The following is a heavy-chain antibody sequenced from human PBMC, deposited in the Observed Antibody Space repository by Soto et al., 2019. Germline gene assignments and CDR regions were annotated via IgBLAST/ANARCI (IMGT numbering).Heavy chain of an antibody. J-gene: IGHJ6*02. V-gene: IGHV1-69*13. Sequence: SVKVSCKASGGTFNNYVINWVRQAPGQGLEWMGGIIPIFGTANYAQKFQGRVTITADESTSTAYMELSSLRSEDTAVYYCARDPGGAGYYYYGMDVWGQGTTVTVSS. CDR2: IIPIFGTA. CDR3: ARDPGGAGYYYYGMDV. D-gene: IGHD1-26*01. CDR1: GGTFNNYV.